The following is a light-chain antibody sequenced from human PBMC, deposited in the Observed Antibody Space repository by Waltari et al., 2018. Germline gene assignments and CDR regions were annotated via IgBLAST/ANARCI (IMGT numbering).Light chain of an antibody. CDR2: YDR. CDR1: HLGTYS. J-gene: IGLJ1*01. V-gene: IGLV3-21*04. CDR3: HVWHPHVDPGV. Sequence: SYVVTQPPSVSVAPGETATITCGGDHLGTYSVHWYQQKAGQAPGLVIFYDRDRPPGIPDRFSGSNSGNTATLTISRVEAGDEARYYCHVWHPHVDPGVFGTGTEVTVL.